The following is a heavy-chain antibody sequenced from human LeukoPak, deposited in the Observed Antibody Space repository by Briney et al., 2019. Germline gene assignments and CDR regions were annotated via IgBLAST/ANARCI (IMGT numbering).Heavy chain of an antibody. CDR1: GYTSTSYD. CDR2: MRPNIGET. V-gene: IGHV1-8*01. Sequence: ASVKVSSKASGYTSTSYDINWVRPGTRQGREWRGWMRPNIGETGYTQKSKGRGTMTRNTSISTAYMELSSLRSEDTAVYYCASARGVVVAARYFDYWGQGTLVTVSS. D-gene: IGHD2-15*01. J-gene: IGHJ4*02. CDR3: ASARGVVVAARYFDY.